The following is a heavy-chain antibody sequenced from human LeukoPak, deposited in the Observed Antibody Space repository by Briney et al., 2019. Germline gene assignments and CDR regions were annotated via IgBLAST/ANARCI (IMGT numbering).Heavy chain of an antibody. V-gene: IGHV4-59*01. Sequence: SETLSLTCTVSGGSISTYYWSWIRQPPGKGLEWIGYIYYSGSTNYNPSLKSRVTISVDTSKNQFSLKLSSVTAADTAVYYCARVETSYYYMDVWGKRTTVTVSS. CDR1: GGSISTYY. CDR2: IYYSGST. J-gene: IGHJ6*03. CDR3: ARVETSYYYMDV.